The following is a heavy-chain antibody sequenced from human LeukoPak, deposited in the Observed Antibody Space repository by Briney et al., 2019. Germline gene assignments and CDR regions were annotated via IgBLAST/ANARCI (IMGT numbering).Heavy chain of an antibody. CDR1: GFTFSDYW. CDR2: IRPDGNDR. CDR3: ARGTAGAYDY. Sequence: GGSLRLSCAASGFTFSDYWIIWVRQAPGKGLEWVANIRPDGNDRYLVDSARGRFTISRDNAKNSLYLQMNSLRAEDTAMYYCARGTAGAYDYWGQRTLVTVSS. J-gene: IGHJ4*02. D-gene: IGHD4/OR15-4a*01. V-gene: IGHV3-7*01.